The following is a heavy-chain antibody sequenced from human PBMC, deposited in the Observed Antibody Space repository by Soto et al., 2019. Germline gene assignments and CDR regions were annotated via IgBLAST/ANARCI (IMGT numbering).Heavy chain of an antibody. CDR1: GGSVSSGSYY. J-gene: IGHJ2*01. D-gene: IGHD3-3*01. CDR3: ARADGYYDFWSGYYTQYWYFDL. Sequence: QVQLQESGPGLVKPSETLSLTCTVSGGSVSSGSYYWSWIRQPPGKGLEWIGYIYYSGSTNYNPSLKSRFTISVDTSKNQFSLKLSSVTAADTAVYYCARADGYYDFWSGYYTQYWYFDLWGRGTLVTVSS. V-gene: IGHV4-61*01. CDR2: IYYSGST.